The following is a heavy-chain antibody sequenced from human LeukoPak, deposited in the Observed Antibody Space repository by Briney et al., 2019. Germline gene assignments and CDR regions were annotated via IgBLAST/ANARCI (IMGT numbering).Heavy chain of an antibody. V-gene: IGHV4-34*01. D-gene: IGHD1-26*01. J-gene: IGHJ4*02. CDR1: GGSFSGYY. CDR2: INHSGST. Sequence: SETLSLTCAVYGGSFSGYYWSWIRQPPGKGLEWIGEINHSGSTNSNPSLKSRVSISVDTSKNQFSLKLSSVTAADTAVYYCARGSIVGAMADYWGQGTLVTVSS. CDR3: ARGSIVGAMADY.